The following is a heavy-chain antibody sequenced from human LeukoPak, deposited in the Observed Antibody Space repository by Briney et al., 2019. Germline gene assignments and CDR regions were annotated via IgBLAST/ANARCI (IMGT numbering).Heavy chain of an antibody. Sequence: PGGSLRLSCGASGFTLGNYWMHWVRQVPGKGLVWVSHITSDGSGTSYADSVKGRFTISRDIPKNTLYLQMNSLRAEDTAVYYCARDGILGSHDYWGQGTLVTVSS. CDR3: ARDGILGSHDY. D-gene: IGHD2-15*01. CDR2: ITSDGSGT. CDR1: GFTLGNYW. J-gene: IGHJ4*02. V-gene: IGHV3-74*01.